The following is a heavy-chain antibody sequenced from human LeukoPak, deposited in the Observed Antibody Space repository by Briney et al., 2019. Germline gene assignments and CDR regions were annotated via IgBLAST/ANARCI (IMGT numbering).Heavy chain of an antibody. Sequence: SVRVSCKASGGTFSSDAISWVRQAPGQGLEWMGGIIPIFGTANYAQKFQGRVTITADESTSTAYMEMSSLRSEDTAVYYRARVSLKPPVLIRDDAFDIWGQGTMVTVSS. CDR1: GGTFSSDA. J-gene: IGHJ3*02. D-gene: IGHD2/OR15-2a*01. V-gene: IGHV1-69*01. CDR3: ARVSLKPPVLIRDDAFDI. CDR2: IIPIFGTA.